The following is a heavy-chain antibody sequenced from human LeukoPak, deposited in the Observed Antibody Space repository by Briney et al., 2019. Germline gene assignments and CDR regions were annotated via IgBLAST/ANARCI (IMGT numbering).Heavy chain of an antibody. J-gene: IGHJ4*02. V-gene: IGHV4-39*01. CDR3: ARSFRHGFDY. Sequence: SETLSLTCTVSGASISNSYYWGWTRQPPGKGLEWIGYIYYSGSTYYNPSLKSRVTISVDTSKNQFSLKLSSVTAADTAVYYCARSFRHGFDYWGQGTLVTVSS. CDR2: IYYSGST. D-gene: IGHD2/OR15-2a*01. CDR1: GASISNSYY.